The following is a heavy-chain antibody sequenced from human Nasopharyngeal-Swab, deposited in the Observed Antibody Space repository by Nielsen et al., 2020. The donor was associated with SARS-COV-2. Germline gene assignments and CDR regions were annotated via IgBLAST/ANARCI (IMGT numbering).Heavy chain of an antibody. D-gene: IGHD3-22*01. CDR2: ISSSSSTI. Sequence: GGSLRLSCAASGFTFSSYSMNWVRQAPGKGLEWVSYISSSSSTIYYADSVKGRFTISRDNAKNSLYLQMNSLRAEDTAVYYCARYYYDKLWGDQTDLSQKSFDIWGQGTMVTVSS. J-gene: IGHJ3*02. CDR1: GFTFSSYS. CDR3: ARYYYDKLWGDQTDLSQKSFDI. V-gene: IGHV3-48*01.